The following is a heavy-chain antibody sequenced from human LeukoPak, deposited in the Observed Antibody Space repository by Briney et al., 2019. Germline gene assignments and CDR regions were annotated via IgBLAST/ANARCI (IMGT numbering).Heavy chain of an antibody. CDR3: AKAPVTSCRCAYCYPFDS. D-gene: IGHD3-22*01. CDR1: GFTFSSSW. Sequence: GGSLRLSCAASGFTFSSSWMHWVRQAPGKGLVWVSRIKSDGSGATYADSVKGRFTISRANSKNTLYLQMNSLRAEDAAVYFCAKAPVTSCRCAYCYPFDSWGEGTLVTVSS. V-gene: IGHV3-74*03. J-gene: IGHJ4*02. CDR2: IKSDGSGA.